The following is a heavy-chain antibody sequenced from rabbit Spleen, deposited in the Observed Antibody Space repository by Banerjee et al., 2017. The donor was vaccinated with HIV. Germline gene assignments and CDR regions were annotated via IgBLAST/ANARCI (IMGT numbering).Heavy chain of an antibody. J-gene: IGHJ6*01. CDR3: ARDTGSSFSSYGMDL. CDR1: GFSFSSNDY. CDR2: VFLGSSGNT. Sequence: QSLEESGGGLVQPEGSLTLTCKASGFSFSSNDYICWVRQAPGKGLEWIGCVFLGSSGNTYYASWVNGRFTISKTSSTTVTLQMTSLTVADTATYFCARDTGSSFSSYGMDLWGQGTLVTVS. V-gene: IGHV1S40*01. D-gene: IGHD8-1*01.